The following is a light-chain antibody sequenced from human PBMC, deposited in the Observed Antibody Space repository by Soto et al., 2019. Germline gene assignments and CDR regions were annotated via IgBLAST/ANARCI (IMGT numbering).Light chain of an antibody. Sequence: DIVLAQSPATLSLSPGERATLSCRASQSVSGYLACYQQNPGQAPRLLIYDASNRAAGTPARFSGSGAGTDVTLIISSLEPEDFAVYYCQQRSNWPPAITFGQGTRLEIK. J-gene: IGKJ5*01. V-gene: IGKV3-11*01. CDR1: QSVSGY. CDR2: DAS. CDR3: QQRSNWPPAIT.